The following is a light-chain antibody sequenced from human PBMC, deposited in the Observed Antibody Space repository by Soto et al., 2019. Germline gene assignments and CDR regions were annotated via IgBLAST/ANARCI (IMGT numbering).Light chain of an antibody. CDR3: QQRSDGPLT. Sequence: EIVLTQSPATLSLSPGERATLSCRASQSLSSYLAWYQQKRCQAPRLLIYDASKRATGIPARFSGSGSGTDFTLSISSLEPEDFAVYYCQQRSDGPLTFGGGTKVEIK. J-gene: IGKJ4*01. CDR1: QSLSSY. CDR2: DAS. V-gene: IGKV3-11*01.